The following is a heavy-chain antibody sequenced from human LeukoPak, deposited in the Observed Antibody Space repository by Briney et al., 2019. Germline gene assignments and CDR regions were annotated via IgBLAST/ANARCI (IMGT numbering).Heavy chain of an antibody. Sequence: GGSLRLSCAASGLTVSSNYMSWVRQAPGKGLEWVSIIYSSRSTYYADSVKGRFTISRDNSKNTLYLQMNSLRAEDTAVYYCARNLDSSGWFYFDYWGQGTLVTVSS. CDR3: ARNLDSSGWFYFDY. D-gene: IGHD6-19*01. J-gene: IGHJ4*02. CDR1: GLTVSSNY. CDR2: IYSSRST. V-gene: IGHV3-53*01.